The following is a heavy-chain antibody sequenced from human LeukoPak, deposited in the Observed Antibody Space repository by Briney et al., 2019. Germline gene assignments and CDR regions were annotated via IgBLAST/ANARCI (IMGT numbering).Heavy chain of an antibody. CDR1: GYTFTSYG. CDR2: IIPIFGTA. Sequence: ASVKVSCKASGYTFTSYGISWVRQAPGQGLEWMGRIIPIFGTANYAQKFQGRVTITTDESTSTAYMELSSLRFEDTAVYYCARDKEYYFDYWGQGTLVTVSS. D-gene: IGHD3-10*01. V-gene: IGHV1-69*05. CDR3: ARDKEYYFDY. J-gene: IGHJ4*02.